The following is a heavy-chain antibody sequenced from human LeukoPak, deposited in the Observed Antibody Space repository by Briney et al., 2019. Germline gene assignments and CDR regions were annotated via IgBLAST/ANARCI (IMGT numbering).Heavy chain of an antibody. CDR1: RFTLGSYA. Sequence: PGGSLRVSCVASRFTLGSYAMTWVRQAPGKGLEWVSSISAGGAGTNYADSVRGRFTISRDNSKNTLYLQMKSLRVEDTGLYYCARDPNGDHFGAFDFRGQGTLVSVSS. CDR2: ISAGGAGT. V-gene: IGHV3-23*01. CDR3: ARDPNGDHFGAFDF. J-gene: IGHJ3*01. D-gene: IGHD4-17*01.